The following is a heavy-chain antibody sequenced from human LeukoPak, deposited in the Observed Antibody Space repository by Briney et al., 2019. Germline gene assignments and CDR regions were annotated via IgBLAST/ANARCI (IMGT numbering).Heavy chain of an antibody. CDR1: GGTFSSYG. CDR2: IIPIFGTT. D-gene: IGHD3-22*01. CDR3: AREGVDYYDSSAYLDY. J-gene: IGHJ4*02. V-gene: IGHV1-69*13. Sequence: SVKVSCKASGGTFSSYGISWVRQAPGQGLEWMGGIIPIFGTTKYAQKFQGRVTITADESTSTAYMEVSSLRSEDTAVCYCAREGVDYYDSSAYLDYWGQGTLVTVSS.